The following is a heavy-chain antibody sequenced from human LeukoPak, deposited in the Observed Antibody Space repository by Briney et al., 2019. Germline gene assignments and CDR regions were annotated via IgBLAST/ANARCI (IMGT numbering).Heavy chain of an antibody. CDR1: GFTFSSYA. D-gene: IGHD1-14*01. Sequence: GSLRLSCAASGFTFSSYAMSWVRQPPGKGLEWIGNIYYTGSTYYNPSLKSRVTISVDTSKNQFSLKLSSVTAADTAVYYCAREANRIDHNYFGMDVWGQGTTVTVSS. V-gene: IGHV4-39*07. CDR2: IYYTGST. J-gene: IGHJ6*02. CDR3: AREANRIDHNYFGMDV.